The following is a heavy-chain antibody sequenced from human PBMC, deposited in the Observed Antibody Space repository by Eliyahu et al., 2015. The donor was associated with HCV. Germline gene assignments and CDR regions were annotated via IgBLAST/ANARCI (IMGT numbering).Heavy chain of an antibody. CDR3: AREVSRRSRAFDI. D-gene: IGHD2-15*01. CDR2: TSRSGTP. CDR1: GGSFSGNX. V-gene: IGHV4-34*02. J-gene: IGHJ3*02. Sequence: QVQLQQWGAGLLKPSXTLXLTCXVYGGSFSGNXWSWIXQSPXKGLEWIGETSRSGTPNYXPSLKSRVTISRDTSKKQFSLKLTSLTAADTAVYYCAREVSRRSRAFDIWGQGTMVSVAS.